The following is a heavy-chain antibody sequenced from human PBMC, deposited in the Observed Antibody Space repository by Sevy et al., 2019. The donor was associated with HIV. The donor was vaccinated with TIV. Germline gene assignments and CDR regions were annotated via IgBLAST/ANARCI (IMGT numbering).Heavy chain of an antibody. Sequence: GGSLRLSCAASGFTFSDYYMSWIRQAPGKGLEWVSYISSSGSTIYYADSVKGRFTISRDNAKNSLYLQMNSVRAEDTAVYYCARDTTTTFFYDYWGQGTLVTVSS. D-gene: IGHD1-1*01. CDR1: GFTFSDYY. CDR2: ISSSGSTI. V-gene: IGHV3-11*01. CDR3: ARDTTTTFFYDY. J-gene: IGHJ4*02.